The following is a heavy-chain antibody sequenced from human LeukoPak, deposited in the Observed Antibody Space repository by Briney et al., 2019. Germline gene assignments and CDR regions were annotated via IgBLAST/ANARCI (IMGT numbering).Heavy chain of an antibody. D-gene: IGHD2-21*02. CDR2: IYYSGST. CDR3: ARRAYCGGDCYPGDGWFDP. J-gene: IGHJ5*02. Sequence: SQTLSLTCTVSGGSISSGSYYWSWIRQPPGKGLEWIGSIYYSGSTYYNPSLKSRVTISVDTSKNQFSLKLSSVTAADTAVYYCARRAYCGGDCYPGDGWFDPWGQGTLVTVSS. CDR1: GGSISSGSYY. V-gene: IGHV4-39*01.